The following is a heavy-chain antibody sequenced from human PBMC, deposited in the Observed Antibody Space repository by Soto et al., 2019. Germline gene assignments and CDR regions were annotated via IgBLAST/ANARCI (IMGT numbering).Heavy chain of an antibody. CDR2: VSGYNGDT. J-gene: IGHJ6*02. CDR3: AARSYSSSWWDYYYYGMDV. V-gene: IGHV1-18*01. Sequence: ASVKVSCKASGYTFTSYIISWVRQAPGQGLEWMGWVSGYNGDTNYAQKLQGRITMTTDTSTSTAYMELRSLRSEDTAVYYCAARSYSSSWWDYYYYGMDVWGQGTTVTVSS. CDR1: GYTFTSYI. D-gene: IGHD6-13*01.